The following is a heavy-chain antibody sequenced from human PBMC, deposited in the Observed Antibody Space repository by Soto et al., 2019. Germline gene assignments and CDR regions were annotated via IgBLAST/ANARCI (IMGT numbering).Heavy chain of an antibody. CDR3: ARDLTDIVVVPAAINYYYGMDV. CDR2: IYYSGST. J-gene: IGHJ6*02. V-gene: IGHV4-39*02. Sequence: KASETLSLTCTVSGGSISSSSYYWGWIRQPPGKGLEWIGSIYYSGSTYYNPSLKSRVTISVDTSKNQFSLKLSSETAADTAVYYCARDLTDIVVVPAAINYYYGMDVWGQGTTVTVSS. CDR1: GGSISSSSYY. D-gene: IGHD2-2*01.